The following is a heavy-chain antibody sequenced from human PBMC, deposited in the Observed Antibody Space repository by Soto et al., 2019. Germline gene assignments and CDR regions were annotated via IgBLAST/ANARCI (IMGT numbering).Heavy chain of an antibody. J-gene: IGHJ4*02. CDR2: IKPYNGNT. CDR3: ARDWFGIDY. CDR1: GYTFSSYG. D-gene: IGHD3-16*01. Sequence: QVQLVQSGAEVKKPGASVKVSCKASGYTFSSYGISWVRQAPGQGLEWMGWIKPYNGNTNYAQKLQGRVTMTTDTSTNTAYIELRSLRSDDTAVYYCARDWFGIDYWGQGTLVTVSS. V-gene: IGHV1-18*01.